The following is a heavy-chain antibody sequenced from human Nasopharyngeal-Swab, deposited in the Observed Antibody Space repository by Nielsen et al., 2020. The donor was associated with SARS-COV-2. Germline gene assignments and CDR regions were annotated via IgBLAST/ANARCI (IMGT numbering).Heavy chain of an antibody. D-gene: IGHD2-2*01. Sequence: WERHATGQGLEWMGWMNPNSGNTGYAQKFQGRVTITRNTSISTAYMELSSLRSEDTAVYYCALPSAAYYYYGMDVWGQGTTVTVSS. J-gene: IGHJ6*02. CDR3: ALPSAAYYYYGMDV. CDR2: MNPNSGNT. V-gene: IGHV1-8*03.